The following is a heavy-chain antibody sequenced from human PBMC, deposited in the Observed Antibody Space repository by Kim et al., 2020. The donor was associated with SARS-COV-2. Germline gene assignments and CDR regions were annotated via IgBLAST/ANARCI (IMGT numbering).Heavy chain of an antibody. J-gene: IGHJ3*02. Sequence: GGSLRLSCAASGFTFSSYAMSWVRQAPGKGLEWVSAISGSGGSTYYADSVKGRFTISRDNSKNTLYLQMNSLRAEDTAVYYCATWIQILQDAFDIWGQGTMVTVSS. D-gene: IGHD5-18*01. CDR3: ATWIQILQDAFDI. CDR2: ISGSGGST. V-gene: IGHV3-23*01. CDR1: GFTFSSYA.